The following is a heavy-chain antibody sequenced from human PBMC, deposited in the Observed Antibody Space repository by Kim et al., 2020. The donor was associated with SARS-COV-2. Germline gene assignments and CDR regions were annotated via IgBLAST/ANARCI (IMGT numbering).Heavy chain of an antibody. J-gene: IGHJ4*02. D-gene: IGHD1-1*01. CDR3: TIEGKNCPGHY. CDR2: ILSEADGGTI. V-gene: IGHV3-15*01. CDR1: GIGFTNAW. Sequence: GGSLRLSCVVSGIGFTNAWLSWVRQAPGKWLEWLGRILSEADGGTIDYAAPVKGRFTISRDDSKNTLYLQMNSLKTEDTAVYYCTIEGKNCPGHYWGQG.